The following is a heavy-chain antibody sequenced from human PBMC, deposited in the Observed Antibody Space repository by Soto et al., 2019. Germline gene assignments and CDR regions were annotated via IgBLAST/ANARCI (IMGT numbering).Heavy chain of an antibody. V-gene: IGHV3-43D*04. J-gene: IGHJ4*02. CDR3: AKSLYYYDSSPLDH. Sequence: VGSLRLSCAAAGFDFEDYAMHWVRQVPGKGLEWVSLTNSDGTDSYYMDSVKGRFTIPRDNAKSTLYLQMDRLRPEDTALYFCAKSLYYYDSSPLDHWGQGTPVTVSS. CDR2: TNSDGTDS. D-gene: IGHD3-22*01. CDR1: GFDFEDYA.